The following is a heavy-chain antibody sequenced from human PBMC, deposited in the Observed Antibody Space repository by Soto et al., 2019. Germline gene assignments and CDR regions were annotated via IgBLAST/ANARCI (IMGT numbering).Heavy chain of an antibody. CDR2: ISGSGGST. D-gene: IGHD6-13*01. CDR1: GFTFSSYA. V-gene: IGHV3-23*01. CDR3: AKDLPLYSSSWSGDAFDI. J-gene: IGHJ3*02. Sequence: PGGSLRLSCAASGFTFSSYAMSWVRQAPWKGLEWVSAISGSGGSTYYADSVKGRFTISRDNSKNTLYLQMNSLRAEDTAVYYCAKDLPLYSSSWSGDAFDIWGQGTMVTVSS.